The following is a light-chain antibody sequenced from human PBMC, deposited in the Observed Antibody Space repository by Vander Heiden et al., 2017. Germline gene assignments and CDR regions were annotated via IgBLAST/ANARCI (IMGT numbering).Light chain of an antibody. CDR3: MQALQTPNT. CDR1: QSLLHSNGYNY. V-gene: IGKV2-28*01. CDR2: LGS. Sequence: DIVMTPSPLSLLVTPGEPASISCRSSQSLLHSNGYNYLDWYLQKPGQSPQLLIYLGSNRASGVPDRFSGSGSGTDFTLKISRVEAEDVGVYYCMQALQTPNTFGQGTKLEIK. J-gene: IGKJ2*01.